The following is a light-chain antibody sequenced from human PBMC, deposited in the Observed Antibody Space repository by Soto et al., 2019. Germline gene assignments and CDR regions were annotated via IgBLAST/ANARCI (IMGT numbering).Light chain of an antibody. J-gene: IGKJ3*01. Sequence: DILMTQSPLSLSVTPGEPASISCRSSQSLLHSNGYNYVDWYLQKPGQSPQLLIYLGSNRAPGVPDRFSGSGSGTYFTLKISRVEAEDVGIYYCMRSLEIFSFGPGTKVDIK. V-gene: IGKV2-28*01. CDR1: QSLLHSNGYNY. CDR3: MRSLEIFS. CDR2: LGS.